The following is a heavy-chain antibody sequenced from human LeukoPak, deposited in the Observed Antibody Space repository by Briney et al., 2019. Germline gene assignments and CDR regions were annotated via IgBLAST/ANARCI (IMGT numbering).Heavy chain of an antibody. D-gene: IGHD3-3*01. CDR1: GSIFTSYW. CDR3: ARRWRGTGMVDFDL. J-gene: IGHJ4*02. V-gene: IGHV5-51*01. CDR2: IYPVVSNT. Sequence: GDSLKISGKGSGSIFTSYWFGWVRQMPGKGLEGIGIIYPVVSNTKYSPSFQGQVTISADKSISTAYLQWSSLKASDTAMYYCARRWRGTGMVDFDLWGQGTLVTVSS.